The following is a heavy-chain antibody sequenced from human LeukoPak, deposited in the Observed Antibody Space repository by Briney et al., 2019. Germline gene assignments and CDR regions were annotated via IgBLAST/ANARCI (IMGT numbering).Heavy chain of an antibody. CDR3: AKTAPTTIFSYYYMDV. CDR2: IRYDGSNK. CDR1: GFTFSNTW. D-gene: IGHD3-9*01. V-gene: IGHV3-30*02. Sequence: GGSLRLSCAASGFTFSNTWFHWVRQAPGKGLEWVAFIRYDGSNKYYADSVQGRFTISRDNSKNTLYLQMNSLRAEDTAVYYCAKTAPTTIFSYYYMDVWGKGTTVTVSS. J-gene: IGHJ6*03.